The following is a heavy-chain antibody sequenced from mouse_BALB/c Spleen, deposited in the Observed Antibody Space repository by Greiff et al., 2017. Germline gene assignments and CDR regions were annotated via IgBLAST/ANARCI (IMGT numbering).Heavy chain of an antibody. CDR2: ISSGSSTI. D-gene: IGHD1-2*01. CDR3: ARSEITTATLDFDY. V-gene: IGHV5-17*02. CDR1: GFTFSSFG. Sequence: EVKLMESGGGLVQPGGSRKLSCAASGFTFSSFGMHWVRQAPEKGLEWVAYISSGSSTIYYADTVKGRFTISRDNPKNTLFLQMTSLRSEDTAMYYCARSEITTATLDFDYWGQGTTLTVSS. J-gene: IGHJ2*01.